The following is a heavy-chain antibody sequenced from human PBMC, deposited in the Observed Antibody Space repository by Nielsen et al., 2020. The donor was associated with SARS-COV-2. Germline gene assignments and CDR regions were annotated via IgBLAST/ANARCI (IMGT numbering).Heavy chain of an antibody. Sequence: SETLSLTCAVSGGSISSSNWWSWVRQPPGKGLDWIGEIHHSGSNNYNPSLKSRVTMSVDKSKNQFSLKLRSVTAADTAVYYCARFDGMDVWGQGTTVTVSS. CDR2: IHHSGSN. CDR3: ARFDGMDV. CDR1: GGSISSSNW. J-gene: IGHJ6*02. V-gene: IGHV4-4*02.